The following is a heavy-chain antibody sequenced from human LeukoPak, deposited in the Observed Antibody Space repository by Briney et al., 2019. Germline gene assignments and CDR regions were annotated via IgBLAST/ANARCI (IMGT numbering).Heavy chain of an antibody. CDR2: TYYRSKWYKDDAGWYK. D-gene: IGHD3-10*01. Sequence: PSQTLLLTCAISGDSVSRTDAGWSWIRQSPSRGLEWRGRTYYRSKWYKDDAGWYKDDAGSLKSRITINVDTGMNQFSLQLSSVTPEDTALYYCARGGLVRGSINSLIGFDVWGQGIMVTVSS. J-gene: IGHJ3*01. CDR1: GDSVSRTDAG. V-gene: IGHV6-1*01. CDR3: ARGGLVRGSINSLIGFDV.